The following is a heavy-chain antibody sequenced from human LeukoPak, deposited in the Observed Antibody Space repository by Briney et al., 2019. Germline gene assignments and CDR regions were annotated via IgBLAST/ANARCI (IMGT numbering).Heavy chain of an antibody. D-gene: IGHD6-13*01. J-gene: IGHJ3*02. CDR3: AKDWLAAYAFDI. V-gene: IGHV3-7*01. CDR2: IKEDGTAK. Sequence: PGGSLRLSCAASGFTFSSSWMAWVRQAPGKGLEWVGNIKEDGTAKNYVVSVRGRFTISRDNAKNSLYLQMNSLRAEDTAVYYCAKDWLAAYAFDIWGQGTMVTVSS. CDR1: GFTFSSSW.